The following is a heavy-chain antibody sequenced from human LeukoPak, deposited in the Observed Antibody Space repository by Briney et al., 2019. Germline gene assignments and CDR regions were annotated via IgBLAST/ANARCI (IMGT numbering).Heavy chain of an antibody. D-gene: IGHD1/OR15-1a*01. CDR3: ARVRNNDAFDI. J-gene: IGHJ3*02. Sequence: AASVKVSCTASGYTFTSYDINWVRQATGQGLEWMGWMNPNSGNAGYAQKFQGRVTMTRNTSISTAYMELSSLRSEDAAVYYCARVRNNDAFDIWGQGTMVTVSS. CDR1: GYTFTSYD. CDR2: MNPNSGNA. V-gene: IGHV1-8*01.